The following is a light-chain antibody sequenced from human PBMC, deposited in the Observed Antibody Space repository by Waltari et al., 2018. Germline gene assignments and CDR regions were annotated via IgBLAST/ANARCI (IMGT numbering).Light chain of an antibody. V-gene: IGKV1-9*01. CDR3: QQLHRYPMT. J-gene: IGKJ1*01. CDR1: QGINTF. CDR2: AAS. Sequence: IQLTQSPSSLSASVGDRVAITCRASQGINTFLAWYQQKPGKAPKLLIYAASTSQSGVPSRFSGSGSGTDFTRTISSLQPEDFATYYCQQLHRYPMTFGRGTKVEIK.